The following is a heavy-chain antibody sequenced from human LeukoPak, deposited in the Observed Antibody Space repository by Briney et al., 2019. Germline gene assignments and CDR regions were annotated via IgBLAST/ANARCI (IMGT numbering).Heavy chain of an antibody. V-gene: IGHV3-7*04. Sequence: GGSLRLSCAASGLTFSGYWMNWVRQAPGKGLEWVANIKPDGSEKYYVDSVKGRFTISRDNAKNSLYLQMTSLRAGDTAVYYCARGSGDYSGQGTLVTVSS. CDR1: GLTFSGYW. CDR2: IKPDGSEK. J-gene: IGHJ4*02. CDR3: ARGSGDY.